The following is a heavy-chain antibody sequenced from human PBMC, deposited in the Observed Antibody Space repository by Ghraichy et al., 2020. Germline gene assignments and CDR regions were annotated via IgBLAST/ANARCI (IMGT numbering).Heavy chain of an antibody. CDR3: ARVRIFGVFSTLFNWIDP. J-gene: IGHJ5*02. D-gene: IGHD3-3*01. Sequence: SETLSLTCTVSGGSISSSSYHWGWVRQPPGKGLEWIGTIYYNGNTYYNPSLKSRVTVSVDPAKNQFSLRLSSVTAADTAVYYCARVRIFGVFSTLFNWIDPWGQGTLVTVSS. V-gene: IGHV4-39*01. CDR1: GGSISSSSYH. CDR2: IYYNGNT.